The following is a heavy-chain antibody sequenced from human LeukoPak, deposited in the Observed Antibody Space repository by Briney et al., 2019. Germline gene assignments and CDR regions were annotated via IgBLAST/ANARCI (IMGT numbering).Heavy chain of an antibody. V-gene: IGHV3-21*01. CDR1: GFTFSSYS. D-gene: IGHD6-6*01. CDR3: ARARYSSSSGSDH. Sequence: GGSLRLSCAASGFTFSSYSMNWVRQAPGKGLEWVSSISSSSSYIYYADSVKGRFTISRDDAKNSLYLQMNSLKVEDTAVYYCARARYSSSSGSDHWGQGTLVTVSS. CDR2: ISSSSSYI. J-gene: IGHJ4*02.